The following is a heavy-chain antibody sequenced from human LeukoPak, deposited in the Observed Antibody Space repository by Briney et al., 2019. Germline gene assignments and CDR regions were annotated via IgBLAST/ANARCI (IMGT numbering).Heavy chain of an antibody. CDR3: AHYGVDEGEDNWFDP. D-gene: IGHD4-17*01. V-gene: IGHV2-5*02. Sequence: SGPTLVKPTQTLTLTCTFSGFSLSTSGVGVGWIRQPPGKALEWLALIYWDDDERYSPSLKSRLTITKDTSKNQVVLTMTNMDPVDTATYYCAHYGVDEGEDNWFDPWGQGTLVTVSS. CDR2: IYWDDDE. CDR1: GFSLSTSGVG. J-gene: IGHJ5*02.